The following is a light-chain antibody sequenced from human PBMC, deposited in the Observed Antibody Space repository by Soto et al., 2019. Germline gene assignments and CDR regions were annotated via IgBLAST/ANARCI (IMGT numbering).Light chain of an antibody. CDR2: GAS. J-gene: IGKJ1*01. CDR1: QSVSSNY. Sequence: EIVLTQFPGTRSLSPGERATLSCRASQSVSSNYLAWYQQRPGQAPRLLIFGASSRVTGIPDRFSGSGSGTDFTLTISRLEPEDFAVYYCQRYGGSPGTFGQGTKVEIK. CDR3: QRYGGSPGT. V-gene: IGKV3-20*01.